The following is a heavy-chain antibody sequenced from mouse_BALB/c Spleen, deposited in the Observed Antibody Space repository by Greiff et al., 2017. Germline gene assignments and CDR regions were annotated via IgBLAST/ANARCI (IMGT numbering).Heavy chain of an antibody. D-gene: IGHD2-1*01. CDR2: IWPGGST. J-gene: IGHJ2*01. V-gene: IGHV2-9*02. CDR3: ARDPSYGNFDY. CDR1: GFSFTSYG. Sequence: VQVVESGPGLVAPSQSLSISCTASGFSFTSYGVHWVRQPPGKGLEWLGVIWPGGSTNYNSALMSRLSISKDNSQSQVFLKMNSLQTDDTDMYYCARDPSYGNFDYWGQGTTLTVSS.